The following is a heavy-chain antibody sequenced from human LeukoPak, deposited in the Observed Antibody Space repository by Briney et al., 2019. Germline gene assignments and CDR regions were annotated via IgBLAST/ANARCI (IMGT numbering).Heavy chain of an antibody. D-gene: IGHD2-21*01. CDR1: GFTFSSYG. V-gene: IGHV3-30*18. Sequence: GRSLRLSCAASGFTFSSYGMHWVRQAPGKGLEWVAVISYDGSNKYYADSVKGRFTISRDNSKNTLYLQMNSLRAEDTAVYYCAKDLFEVHIEWFDPWGQGTLVTVSS. CDR2: ISYDGSNK. CDR3: AKDLFEVHIEWFDP. J-gene: IGHJ5*02.